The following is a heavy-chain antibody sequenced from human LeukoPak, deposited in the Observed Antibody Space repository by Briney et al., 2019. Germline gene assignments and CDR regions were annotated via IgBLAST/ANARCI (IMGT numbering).Heavy chain of an antibody. CDR2: IRSKAYGGTT. Sequence: GGSLRLSCTASGFTFGDYAMSWVRQAPGKGLEWGGFIRSKAYGGTTEYAASVKGRFTISRDDSKSIAYLQMNSLKTEDTAVYYCTRVSGYCSGGSCYSVDYWGQGTLVTVSS. CDR1: GFTFGDYA. CDR3: TRVSGYCSGGSCYSVDY. J-gene: IGHJ4*02. V-gene: IGHV3-49*04. D-gene: IGHD2-15*01.